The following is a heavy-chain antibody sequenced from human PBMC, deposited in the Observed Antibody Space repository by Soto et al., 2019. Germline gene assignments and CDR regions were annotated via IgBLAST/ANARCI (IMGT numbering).Heavy chain of an antibody. CDR3: ARGFYDFWSGFDYYYYGMDV. CDR2: INPNSGGT. D-gene: IGHD3-3*01. V-gene: IGHV1-2*04. CDR1: GYTFTGYY. Sequence: ASVKVSCKASGYTFTGYYMHWVRQAPGQGLEWMGWINPNSGGTNYAQKFQGWVTMTRDTPISTAYMELSRLRSDDTAVYYCARGFYDFWSGFDYYYYGMDVWGQGTTVTVSS. J-gene: IGHJ6*02.